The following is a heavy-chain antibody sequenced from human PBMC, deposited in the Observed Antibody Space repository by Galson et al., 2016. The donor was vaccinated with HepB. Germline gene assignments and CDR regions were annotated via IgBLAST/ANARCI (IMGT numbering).Heavy chain of an antibody. CDR3: ARGRSPVDYGGVSDGMDL. Sequence: SVKVSCKASGYSFLSHDIDWIRQTTGQGLEWMGWMNPNSGDTYYAKKFQGRVNMTRNIAMTTAYMELTSLRSDGTAVYYCARGRSPVDYGGVSDGMDLWGQGTTVIVSS. D-gene: IGHD4-23*01. J-gene: IGHJ6*02. CDR1: GYSFLSHD. CDR2: MNPNSGDT. V-gene: IGHV1-8*01.